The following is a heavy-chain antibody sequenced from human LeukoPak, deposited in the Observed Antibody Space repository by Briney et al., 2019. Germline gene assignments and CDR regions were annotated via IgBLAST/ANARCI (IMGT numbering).Heavy chain of an antibody. J-gene: IGHJ5*02. CDR1: GFTFTSYG. CDR3: ARDNGEWRLNWFDH. D-gene: IGHD2-8*01. V-gene: IGHV3-33*01. Sequence: PGRSLRLSCAASGFTFTSYGMHWVRQAPGKGLDWVALIWDDGNNKYYADSVKGRFTISRDNSKNTLYLQMNSPRAEDTSVYYCARDNGEWRLNWFDHWGQGTLVTVSS. CDR2: IWDDGNNK.